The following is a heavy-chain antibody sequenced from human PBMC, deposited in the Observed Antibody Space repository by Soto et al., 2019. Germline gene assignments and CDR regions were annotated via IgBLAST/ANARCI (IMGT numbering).Heavy chain of an antibody. CDR1: GFTFRNAL. Sequence: GGSLRLSCVVSGFTFRNALMSWVRQAPGRGLEWIGRIKPIADGGTAEYAAPMKGRFSLSRDDSKDTLFLHMDNLNTEDTGLYFCTTVYCATTSCFAPFDFWGQGTLVTVSS. CDR3: TTVYCATTSCFAPFDF. V-gene: IGHV3-15*01. CDR2: IKPIADGGTA. J-gene: IGHJ4*02. D-gene: IGHD2-2*01.